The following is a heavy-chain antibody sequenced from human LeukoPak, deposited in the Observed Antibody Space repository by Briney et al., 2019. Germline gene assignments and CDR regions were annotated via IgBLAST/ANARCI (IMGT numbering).Heavy chain of an antibody. V-gene: IGHV3-53*01. CDR2: IYSGGST. CDR1: GFTVSSNY. Sequence: GGSLRLSCAPSGFTVSSNYMSWVRQAPGKGLEWVSVIYSGGSTYYADSVKGRFTISRDNSKNTLYLQMNRLRAEDTAVYYCARESPGYSSGWYGGHLDYWGQGTLVTVSS. J-gene: IGHJ4*02. D-gene: IGHD6-19*01. CDR3: ARESPGYSSGWYGGHLDY.